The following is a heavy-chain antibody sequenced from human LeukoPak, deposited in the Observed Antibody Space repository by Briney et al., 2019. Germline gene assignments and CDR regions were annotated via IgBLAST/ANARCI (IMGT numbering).Heavy chain of an antibody. CDR3: ARGGLDYYFYMDV. D-gene: IGHD3-16*01. CDR2: IHHSGGT. Sequence: SETLSLTCTVSGGSVSSHFWSWVRQPPGKGPEWLGYIHHSGGTRFNPSLKSRLSISLDTSKNQISLSLNSVTAADAAVYYCARGGLDYYFYMDVWGKGTTAAVSS. J-gene: IGHJ6*03. V-gene: IGHV4-59*02. CDR1: GGSVSSHF.